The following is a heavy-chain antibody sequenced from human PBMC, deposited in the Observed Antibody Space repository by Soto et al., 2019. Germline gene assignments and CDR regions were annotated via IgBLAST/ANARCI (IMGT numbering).Heavy chain of an antibody. CDR2: ISGSGGST. D-gene: IGHD6-6*01. CDR1: VFTFSSYA. CDR3: AKVRGESIAARLIPDAFDI. V-gene: IGHV3-23*01. J-gene: IGHJ3*02. Sequence: PGGSLRLSCAASVFTFSSYAMSWVRQAPGKGLEWVSAISGSGGSTYYADSVKGRFTISRDNSKNTLYLQMNSLRAEDTAVYYCAKVRGESIAARLIPDAFDIWGQGTMVTVSS.